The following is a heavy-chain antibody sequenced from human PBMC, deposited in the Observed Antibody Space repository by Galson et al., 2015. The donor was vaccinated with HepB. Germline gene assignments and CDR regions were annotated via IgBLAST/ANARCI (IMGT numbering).Heavy chain of an antibody. CDR2: IWYDGSKE. J-gene: IGHJ4*02. D-gene: IGHD3-16*01. V-gene: IGHV3-33*01. CDR1: GFSFSTYG. CDR3: AGDDQALYSRRLGY. Sequence: SLRLSCAASGFSFSTYGMHWVRQIPGKGLEWVAVIWYDGSKEYYGDSVKGRFTISRDNSRNTVYLQMNNVTAEDTAVYYCAGDDQALYSRRLGYWGRGTLVTVSS.